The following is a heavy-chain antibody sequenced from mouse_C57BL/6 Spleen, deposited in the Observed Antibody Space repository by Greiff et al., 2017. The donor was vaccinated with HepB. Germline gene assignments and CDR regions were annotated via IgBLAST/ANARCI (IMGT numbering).Heavy chain of an antibody. V-gene: IGHV1-76*01. J-gene: IGHJ3*01. CDR2: IYPGSGNT. D-gene: IGHD3-2*02. Sequence: QVQLKHSGAELVRPGASVKLSCKASGYTFTDYYINWVKQRPGQGLEWIARIYPGSGNTYYNEKFKGKATLTAEKSSSTAYMQLSSLTSEDSAVYFCAHQGDSSGSPFAYWGQGTLVTVSA. CDR3: AHQGDSSGSPFAY. CDR1: GYTFTDYY.